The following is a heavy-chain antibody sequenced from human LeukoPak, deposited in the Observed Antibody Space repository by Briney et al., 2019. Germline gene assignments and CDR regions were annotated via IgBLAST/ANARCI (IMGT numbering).Heavy chain of an antibody. V-gene: IGHV4-30-4*01. J-gene: IGHJ4*02. CDR3: AREHYGDYWDY. D-gene: IGHD4-17*01. CDR2: IYYSGST. Sequence: TSETLSLTCTVSGGSISSGDYYRRWIRQPPGKGLEWIGYIYYSGSTYYNPSLKSRVTISVDTSKNQFSLKLSSVTAADTAVYYCAREHYGDYWDYWGQGTLVTVSS. CDR1: GGSISSGDYY.